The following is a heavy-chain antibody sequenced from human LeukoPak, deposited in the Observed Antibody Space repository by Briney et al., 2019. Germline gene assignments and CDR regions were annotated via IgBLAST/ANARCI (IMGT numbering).Heavy chain of an antibody. J-gene: IGHJ4*02. D-gene: IGHD2-15*01. CDR1: GFTFSSYA. CDR3: ARDSGDMEVVYYFFDY. Sequence: GGSLRLSCAASGFTFSSYAMHWVRQAPGKGLEWVAVISYDGSNKYYADSVKGRFTISRDNSKNTLYLQMNSLRAEDTAVYYCARDSGDMEVVYYFFDYWGQGTLVTVSS. CDR2: ISYDGSNK. V-gene: IGHV3-30-3*01.